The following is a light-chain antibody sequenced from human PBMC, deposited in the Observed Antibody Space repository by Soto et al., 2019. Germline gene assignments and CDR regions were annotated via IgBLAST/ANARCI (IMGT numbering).Light chain of an antibody. CDR3: QQYDNSPIT. V-gene: IGKV3-20*01. Sequence: EIVLTHSPGTLSLSPGERATLSCGASHSISSSFLAWYQQKPGQAPRLLIYGASSRATGIPDRFSGTGSETDFTLTISRLEPEDFAVYYCQQYDNSPITFGQGTRLEIK. CDR2: GAS. CDR1: HSISSSF. J-gene: IGKJ5*01.